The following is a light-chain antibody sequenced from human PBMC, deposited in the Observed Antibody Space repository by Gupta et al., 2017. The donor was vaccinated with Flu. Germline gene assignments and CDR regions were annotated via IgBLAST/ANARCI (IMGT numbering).Light chain of an antibody. CDR2: DDT. CDR3: QVWDSSSDHVV. V-gene: IGLV3-21*02. CDR1: NIGSKF. Sequence: SYVVTQPPSVSVAPGQTARITCGGDNIGSKFVYWYQQKPGQAPVLVVYDDTDRPSGIPERFSGSNSGNTATLTISRVEAGDEADYYCQVWDSSSDHVVFGGGTKLTVL. J-gene: IGLJ2*01.